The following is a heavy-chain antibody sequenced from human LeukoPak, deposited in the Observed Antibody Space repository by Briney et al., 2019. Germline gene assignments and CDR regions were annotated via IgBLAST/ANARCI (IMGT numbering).Heavy chain of an antibody. J-gene: IGHJ4*02. CDR2: ISSSSTYI. Sequence: GGSLRLSCAASGFTFSSYSMNWVRQAPGKGLEWVSSISSSSTYINYADSVKGRFTISRDNARNSLYLQMNSLRAEDTAVYYCARDRFDWQPPDYWGQGTLVTASS. V-gene: IGHV3-21*01. CDR1: GFTFSSYS. D-gene: IGHD3-9*01. CDR3: ARDRFDWQPPDY.